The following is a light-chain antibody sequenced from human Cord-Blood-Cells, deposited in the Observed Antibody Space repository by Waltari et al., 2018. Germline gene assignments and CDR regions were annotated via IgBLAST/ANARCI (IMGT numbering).Light chain of an antibody. J-gene: IGLJ2*01. CDR3: NSRDSSGNHVV. V-gene: IGLV3-19*01. CDR1: SLRSYY. Sequence: SSELTQDPAVSVALGQTVRITCQGDSLRSYYASWYQQKPGQAPVLVIYGKKNRTSGIPDRVSGSSSGNTASLTSTGAQAEDEADYYCNSRDSSGNHVVFGGGTKLTVL. CDR2: GKK.